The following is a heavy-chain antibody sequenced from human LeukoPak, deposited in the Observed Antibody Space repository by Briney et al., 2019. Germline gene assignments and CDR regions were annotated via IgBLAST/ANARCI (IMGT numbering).Heavy chain of an antibody. CDR2: ISSSGSTI. CDR3: ARVSYYYDGMDA. Sequence: PGPSPRLSCSTSRFTLIYYYIGTIRQAPGKGLGMVSYISSSGSTINYADSVKGRFTISRDNAKTSLYLQMNSLRAEDTAVYYCARVSYYYDGMDAWGQGTTVTVSS. CDR1: RFTLIYYY. V-gene: IGHV3-11*01. J-gene: IGHJ6*02.